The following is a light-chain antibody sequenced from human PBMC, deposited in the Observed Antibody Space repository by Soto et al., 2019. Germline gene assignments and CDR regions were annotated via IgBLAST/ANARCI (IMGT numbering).Light chain of an antibody. V-gene: IGKV3-11*01. CDR1: QSVSES. J-gene: IGKJ5*01. CDR3: QQRSDWLPIT. CDR2: DVS. Sequence: EIVLTQSPCTLSLSPGERATLSCRASQSVSESLAWYQQKPGQAPRLLIYDVSYRATGIPVRFSGSGSGTDFTLTISSLEPEDFAVYYCQQRSDWLPITFGQGTRLEI.